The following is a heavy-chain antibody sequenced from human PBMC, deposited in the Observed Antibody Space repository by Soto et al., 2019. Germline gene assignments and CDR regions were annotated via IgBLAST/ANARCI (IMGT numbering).Heavy chain of an antibody. J-gene: IGHJ3*02. CDR3: ARSFSVLSAIHDAFDI. Sequence: QVQLQESGPGLVKPSQTLSLTCTVSGGSISSGGYYWSWIRQHPGKGLEWIGYIYYSGSTYYTPSLRSRVTISVDTSKNQFSLKLSSVTAADTAVYYCARSFSVLSAIHDAFDIWGQGTMVTVSS. V-gene: IGHV4-31*03. CDR1: GGSISSGGYY. D-gene: IGHD2-21*02. CDR2: IYYSGST.